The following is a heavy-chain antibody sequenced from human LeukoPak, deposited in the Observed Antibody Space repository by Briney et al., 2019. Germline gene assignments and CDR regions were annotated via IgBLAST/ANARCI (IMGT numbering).Heavy chain of an antibody. CDR1: GFTFSSYC. D-gene: IGHD6-13*01. J-gene: IGHJ5*01. CDR2: ISTSSSYI. V-gene: IGHV3-21*01. Sequence: GGSLRLSCAASGFTFSSYCMNWVRQAPGKGLEWVSFISTSSSYIHYADSVKGRFTISRDNARNSRYLQMNSLRAEDTAVYYCARTAIAAAAFHNWFDSWGQGTLVTVSS. CDR3: ARTAIAAAAFHNWFDS.